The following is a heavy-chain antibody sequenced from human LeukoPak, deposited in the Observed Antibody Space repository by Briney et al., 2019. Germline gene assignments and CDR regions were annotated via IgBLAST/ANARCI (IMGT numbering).Heavy chain of an antibody. CDR2: IWYDGSKK. V-gene: IGHV3-33*01. J-gene: IGHJ4*02. Sequence: GGSLRLSCTASGFTFSSHGMHWVRQAPGKGLEWVAVIWYDGSKKYYADSVKGRFTISRDDSKNTLYLQMNSLRAEDTAVYYCARDDCSTTSCYGYWGQGTLVTVSS. D-gene: IGHD2-2*01. CDR1: GFTFSSHG. CDR3: ARDDCSTTSCYGY.